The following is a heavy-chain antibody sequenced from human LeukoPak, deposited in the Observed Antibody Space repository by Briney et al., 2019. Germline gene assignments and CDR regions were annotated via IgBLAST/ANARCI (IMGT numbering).Heavy chain of an antibody. J-gene: IGHJ6*02. CDR2: IIPIFGTA. CDR3: ASPHPLWTDYYYYSMDV. V-gene: IGHV1-69*13. CDR1: GGTFSSYA. Sequence: ASVKVSCKASGGTFSSYAISWVRQAPGQGLEWMGGIIPIFGTANYAQKFQGRVTITADESTSTAYMELSSLRSEDTAVYYCASPHPLWTDYYYYSMDVWGQETRVTVS. D-gene: IGHD3/OR15-3a*01.